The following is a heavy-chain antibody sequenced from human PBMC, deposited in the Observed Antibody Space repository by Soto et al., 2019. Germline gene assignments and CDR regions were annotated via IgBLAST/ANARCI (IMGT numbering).Heavy chain of an antibody. CDR1: GGSISSGGYY. CDR2: IYYSGST. Sequence: TSETLSLTCTVSGGSISSGGYYWSWIRQHPGKGLEWIGYIYYSGSTYYNPSLKSRVTISVDTSKNQFSLKLSSVTAADTAVYYCARGRPYYDSSGYYPSVGGYAFDIWGQGTMVT. V-gene: IGHV4-31*03. CDR3: ARGRPYYDSSGYYPSVGGYAFDI. D-gene: IGHD3-22*01. J-gene: IGHJ3*02.